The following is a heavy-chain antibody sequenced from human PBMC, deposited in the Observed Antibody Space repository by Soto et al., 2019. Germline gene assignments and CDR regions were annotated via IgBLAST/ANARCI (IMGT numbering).Heavy chain of an antibody. CDR1: GYTFTSYD. D-gene: IGHD3-22*01. CDR2: MNPNSGNT. CDR3: AREVPDYYDSSGYFDY. J-gene: IGHJ4*02. Sequence: ASVKVSCKASGYTFTSYDINWVRQATGQGLEWMGWMNPNSGNTGYAQKFQGRVTITRDTSASTAYMELSSLRSEDTAVYYCAREVPDYYDSSGYFDYWGQGTLVTVS. V-gene: IGHV1-8*01.